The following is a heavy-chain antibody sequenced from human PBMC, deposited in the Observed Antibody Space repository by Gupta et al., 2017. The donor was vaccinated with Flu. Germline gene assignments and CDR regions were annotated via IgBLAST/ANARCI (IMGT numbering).Heavy chain of an antibody. CDR2: IYHTGTT. D-gene: IGHD2-2*01. CDR3: AREYCRSSSCYGGYYMDV. J-gene: IGHJ6*03. V-gene: IGHV4-31*02. Sequence: WRWIRQHPEKGLEWIGYIYHTGTTYYNPSLRSRVTISVETSKNQFSLKLGSVPAADTAVYYCAREYCRSSSCYGGYYMDVWGKGTAVTVSS.